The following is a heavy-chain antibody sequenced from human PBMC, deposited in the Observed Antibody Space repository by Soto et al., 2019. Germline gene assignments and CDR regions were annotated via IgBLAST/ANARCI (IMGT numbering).Heavy chain of an antibody. J-gene: IGHJ4*02. CDR1: GDPFSSYA. CDR2: IIPIFGTA. Sequence: AAVTVSSMDSGDPFSSYAVSDVRQAPGQGLEWMGGIIPIFGTANYAQKFQGRVTITADKSTSTAYMELSSLRSEDTAVYYCARFSGTTAGVYFDYWGQGTRVTAPQ. V-gene: IGHV1-69*06. D-gene: IGHD1-1*01. CDR3: ARFSGTTAGVYFDY.